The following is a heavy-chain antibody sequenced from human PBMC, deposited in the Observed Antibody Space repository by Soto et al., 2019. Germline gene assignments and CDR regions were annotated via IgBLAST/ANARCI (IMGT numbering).Heavy chain of an antibody. CDR3: ARDPPLPAAMVD. CDR2: IYHSGST. Sequence: LPETLSLTCAVSGGSISSSNWWSWVRQPPGKGLEWIGEIYHSGSTNYNPSLKSRVTISVDKSKNQFSLQLSSVTAADTALYYCARDPPLPAAMVDWGQGTLVTVSS. CDR1: GGSISSSNW. D-gene: IGHD2-2*01. V-gene: IGHV4-4*03. J-gene: IGHJ4*02.